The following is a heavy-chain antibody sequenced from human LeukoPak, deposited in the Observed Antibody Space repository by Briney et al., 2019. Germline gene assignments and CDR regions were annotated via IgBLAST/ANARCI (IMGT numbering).Heavy chain of an antibody. Sequence: SETLSLTCTVSGGSISSSSYYWGWIRQPPGKGLEWIGSIYYSGSTYYNPSLKSRVTISVDTSKNQFSLKLSSVTAADTAVYYCARAMWHTSGIWGQGTMVTVSS. CDR3: ARAMWHTSGI. V-gene: IGHV4-39*07. CDR2: IYYSGST. CDR1: GGSISSSSYY. J-gene: IGHJ3*02. D-gene: IGHD3-10*02.